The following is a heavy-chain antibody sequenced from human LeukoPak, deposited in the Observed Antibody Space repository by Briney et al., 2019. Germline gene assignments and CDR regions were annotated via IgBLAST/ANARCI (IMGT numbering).Heavy chain of an antibody. V-gene: IGHV3-53*01. J-gene: IGHJ6*02. CDR1: GGSFSGYY. CDR2: IYSGGST. Sequence: ETLSHTCAVYGGSFSGYYLTWVRQAPGKGLEWVLVIYSGGSTYYADSVKGRFTISRDNSKNTVYLQMTSLRAEDTAVYYCAGDKWLRDSVYYGMDVWGQGTTVTVSS. D-gene: IGHD5-12*01. CDR3: AGDKWLRDSVYYGMDV.